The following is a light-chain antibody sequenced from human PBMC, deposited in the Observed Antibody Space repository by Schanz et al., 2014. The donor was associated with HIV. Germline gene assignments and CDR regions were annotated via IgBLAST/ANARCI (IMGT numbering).Light chain of an antibody. CDR1: SSDVGGYNH. Sequence: QSALTQPPSASGSPGQSVTISCTGTSSDVGGYNHVSWYQQHPGKAPKLMIYDVSNRPSGVSWRFSASKSGNTASLTISGLQAEDEADYYCSSYTHINTAVFGGGTKLTVL. V-gene: IGLV2-14*03. CDR3: SSYTHINTAV. CDR2: DVS. J-gene: IGLJ3*02.